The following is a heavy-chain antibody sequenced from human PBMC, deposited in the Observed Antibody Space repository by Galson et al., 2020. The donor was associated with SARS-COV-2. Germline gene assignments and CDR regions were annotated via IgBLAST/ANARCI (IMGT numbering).Heavy chain of an antibody. D-gene: IGHD1-26*01. CDR2: ISYDGSNK. CDR3: ARGGARNWFDP. J-gene: IGHJ5*02. Sequence: GESLKIYCAASGFTFSSYGMHWVRQAPGKGLEWVAVISYDGSNKYYADSVKGRFTISRDNSKNTLYLQMNSLRAEDTAVYYCARGGARNWFDPWGHGTRVTVSS. CDR1: GFTFSSYG. V-gene: IGHV3-30*03.